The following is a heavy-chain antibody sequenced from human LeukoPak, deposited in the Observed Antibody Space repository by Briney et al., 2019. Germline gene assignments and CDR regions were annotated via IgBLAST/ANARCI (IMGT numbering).Heavy chain of an antibody. V-gene: IGHV3-7*01. CDR1: GFMFSKYW. Sequence: GGSLRLSCAASGFMFSKYWMSWVRQAPGKGLEWVANIKQDGSERYYLDSVKGRFTISRDNAKNSLFLHMDSLRAEDTAVYYCATSWDYWGQGILVTVSS. CDR3: ATSWDY. J-gene: IGHJ4*02. CDR2: IKQDGSER.